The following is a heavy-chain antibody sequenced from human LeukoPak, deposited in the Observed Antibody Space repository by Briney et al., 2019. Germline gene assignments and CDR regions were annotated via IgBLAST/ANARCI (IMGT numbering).Heavy chain of an antibody. D-gene: IGHD3-22*01. CDR2: IYYTGGT. Sequence: SETLSLTCTVSGGSITSNTFYWAWIRQPPGKPLDWLGTIYYTGGTYYNPSLKSRVTISVDTSKNQFSPKLSSVTAADTAVYYCARHIAYYDSSGYVDYWGHGTLVTVSS. CDR1: GGSITSNTFY. J-gene: IGHJ4*01. V-gene: IGHV4-39*01. CDR3: ARHIAYYDSSGYVDY.